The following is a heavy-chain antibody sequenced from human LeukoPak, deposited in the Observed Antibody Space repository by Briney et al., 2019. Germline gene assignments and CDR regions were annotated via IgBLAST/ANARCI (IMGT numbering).Heavy chain of an antibody. CDR1: GFTFSDYY. CDR2: ISSSGSTI. Sequence: PGGSLRLSCAASGFTFSDYYMSWIRQAPGKGLEWVSYISSSGSTIYYADSVKGRFTISSDNAKNSLYLQMNSLRAEDTAVYYCARDGPTRLRYFDWSLRRAIDYWGQGTLVTVSS. D-gene: IGHD3-9*01. V-gene: IGHV3-11*01. CDR3: ARDGPTRLRYFDWSLRRAIDY. J-gene: IGHJ4*02.